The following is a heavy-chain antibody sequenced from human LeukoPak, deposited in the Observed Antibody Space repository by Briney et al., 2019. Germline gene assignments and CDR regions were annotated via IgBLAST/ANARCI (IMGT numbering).Heavy chain of an antibody. CDR1: GYTFTSYD. CDR2: MNPNSGNT. D-gene: IGHD6-13*01. J-gene: IGHJ4*02. Sequence: GASVKVSCKASGYTFTSYDINWVRQATGQGLEGMGWMNPNSGNTGYAQKFQGRVTMTRNTSISTAYMELSSLRSEDTAVYYCARALRCIAAAGTEYYFDYWGQGTLVTVSS. V-gene: IGHV1-8*01. CDR3: ARALRCIAAAGTEYYFDY.